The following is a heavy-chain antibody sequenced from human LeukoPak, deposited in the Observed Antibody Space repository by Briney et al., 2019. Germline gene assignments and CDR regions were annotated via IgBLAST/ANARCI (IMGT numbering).Heavy chain of an antibody. Sequence: PSETLSLTCAVYGGSFSGYYWSWIRQPPGKGLEWIGEINHSGSTNYNPSLKSRVTISVDTSKNQFSLKLSSVTAADTAVYYCARHLPWKYYTVTTHNNNWFDPWGQGTLVTVSS. CDR2: INHSGST. CDR1: GGSFSGYY. D-gene: IGHD4-17*01. CDR3: ARHLPWKYYTVTTHNNNWFDP. J-gene: IGHJ5*02. V-gene: IGHV4-34*01.